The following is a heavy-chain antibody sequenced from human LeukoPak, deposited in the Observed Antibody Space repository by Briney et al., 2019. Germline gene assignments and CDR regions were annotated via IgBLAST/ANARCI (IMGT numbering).Heavy chain of an antibody. CDR1: GYSFTIYG. D-gene: IGHD5-24*01. V-gene: IGHV1-18*01. CDR3: ARDLEATSTVEMATTTQGLNDY. J-gene: IGHJ4*02. Sequence: ASVKVSCKASGYSFTIYGISWVRQAPGQGLEWMGWISAYNGNTNYAQKVQGRVTMTTDTSTSTVYMELSSLRSEDTAVYYCARDLEATSTVEMATTTQGLNDYWGQGTLVTVSS. CDR2: ISAYNGNT.